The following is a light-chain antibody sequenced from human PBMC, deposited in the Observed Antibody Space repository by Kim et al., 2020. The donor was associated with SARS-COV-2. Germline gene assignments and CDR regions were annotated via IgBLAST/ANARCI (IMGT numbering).Light chain of an antibody. V-gene: IGKV1-39*01. CDR2: AAS. J-gene: IGKJ2*01. CDR1: QIISTY. Sequence: DIQMTQSPSSLSASVGDRVTITCRASQIISTYLNWYQQKPGKAPKLLIYAASSLQSGVPSRFSGSGSGTDFSLTISSLQPEDFATYYCQQSYSTRPAFGQGTKLEI. CDR3: QQSYSTRPA.